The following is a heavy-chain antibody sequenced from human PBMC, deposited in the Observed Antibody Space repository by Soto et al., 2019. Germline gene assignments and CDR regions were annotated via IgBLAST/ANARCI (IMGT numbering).Heavy chain of an antibody. Sequence: PSETLSLTCTVSGGSIRSGGYYWSWVRQNPRRGLKWTGNIYYSGNTYYNPSLKSRLTISVDTSKNQFSLNLSSVTAADTAVYYCARDRLMATAGTARHYFGLDVWGQGTTVTVSS. D-gene: IGHD5-18*01. CDR3: ARDRLMATAGTARHYFGLDV. V-gene: IGHV4-31*03. CDR2: IYYSGNT. J-gene: IGHJ6*02. CDR1: GGSIRSGGYY.